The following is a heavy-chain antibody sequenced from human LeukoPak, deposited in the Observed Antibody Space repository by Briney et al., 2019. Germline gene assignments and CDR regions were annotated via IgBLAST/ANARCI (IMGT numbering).Heavy chain of an antibody. V-gene: IGHV4-59*08. J-gene: IGHJ4*02. CDR3: ARHFLGRGGYSYGLIDY. CDR2: IYYSGST. D-gene: IGHD5-18*01. CDR1: GGSVSSYY. Sequence: SETLSLTCTVSGGSVSSYYWSWIRQPPGKGLEWIGYIYYSGSTNYNPSLKSRVTISVDTSKNQFSLKLSSVTAADTAVYYCARHFLGRGGYSYGLIDYWGQGTLVTVSS.